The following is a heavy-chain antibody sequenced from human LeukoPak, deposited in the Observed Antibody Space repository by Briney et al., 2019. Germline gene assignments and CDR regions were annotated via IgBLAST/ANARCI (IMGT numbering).Heavy chain of an antibody. D-gene: IGHD3-22*01. J-gene: IGHJ3*02. Sequence: GGSLRLSCAASGFTFSSYWMHWVRQAPGKGLVWVSRINSDGSSTSYADSVKGRFTFSRDNAKNTLYLQMNSLRAEDTAVYYCACLTTADAFDIWGQGTMVTVSS. CDR2: INSDGSST. CDR1: GFTFSSYW. V-gene: IGHV3-74*01. CDR3: ACLTTADAFDI.